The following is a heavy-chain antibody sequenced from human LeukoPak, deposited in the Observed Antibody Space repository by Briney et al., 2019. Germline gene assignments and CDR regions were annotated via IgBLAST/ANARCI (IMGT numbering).Heavy chain of an antibody. CDR3: AREGYYYDSSGYYRREGAFDI. D-gene: IGHD3-22*01. J-gene: IGHJ3*02. Sequence: KSSETLSLTCTVSGYSISSGYYWGWIRQPPGKGLEWIGSIYHSGSTYYNPSLKSRVTISVDTSKNQFSLKLSSVTAADTAVYYCAREGYYYDSSGYYRREGAFDIWGQGTMVTVSS. V-gene: IGHV4-38-2*02. CDR1: GYSISSGYY. CDR2: IYHSGST.